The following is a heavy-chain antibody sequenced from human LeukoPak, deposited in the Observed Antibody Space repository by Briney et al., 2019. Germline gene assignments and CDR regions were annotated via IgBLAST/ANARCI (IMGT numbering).Heavy chain of an antibody. CDR2: ISYDGSNK. CDR1: GFTFSSYG. J-gene: IGHJ6*02. Sequence: GGSLRLSCAASGFTFSSYGMHWVGQAPGKGLEGVAVISYDGSNKYYADSVKGRFTISRDNSKNTLYLQMNSLRAEDTAVYYCAKDLQYYYYYGIDVWVQGTTVTVSS. V-gene: IGHV3-30*18. CDR3: AKDLQYYYYYGIDV.